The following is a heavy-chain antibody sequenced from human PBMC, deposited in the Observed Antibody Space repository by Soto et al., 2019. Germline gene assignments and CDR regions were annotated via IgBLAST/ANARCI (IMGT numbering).Heavy chain of an antibody. CDR2: IKSKTDGGTT. CDR3: TKSTVANGGYYYYYYMDV. CDR1: GFTFSNAW. Sequence: EVQLVESGGGLVKPGGSLRLSCAASGFTFSNAWMSWVRQAPGKGLEWVGRIKSKTDGGTTDYAAPVKGRFTISRDDSKNTLYLQMNSLKTEDTAVYYCTKSTVANGGYYYYYYMDVWGKGTTVTVSS. D-gene: IGHD4-17*01. J-gene: IGHJ6*03. V-gene: IGHV3-15*01.